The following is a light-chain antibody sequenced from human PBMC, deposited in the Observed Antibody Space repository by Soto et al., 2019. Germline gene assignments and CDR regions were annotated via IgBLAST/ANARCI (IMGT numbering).Light chain of an antibody. CDR3: QQYYTSSWT. CDR2: QAS. V-gene: IGKV1-5*03. J-gene: IGKJ1*01. Sequence: DIQMTQSPSTLSSSVGDRVTITCRASQSISTWLAWYQQKPGKAPQVLIYQASSLQSGVPSRFSGSGSGTEFTLTISSLQPDDFATYYCQQYYTSSWTFGQGTKVEI. CDR1: QSISTW.